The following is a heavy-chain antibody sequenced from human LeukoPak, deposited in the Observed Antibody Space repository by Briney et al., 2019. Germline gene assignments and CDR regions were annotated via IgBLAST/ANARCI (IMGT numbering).Heavy chain of an antibody. Sequence: SQTLSLTCTVSGGSISSDDYYWSWIRQPPGKGLEWIGYIYYSGSTYYNPSLKSRVTISVDTSKNQFSLKLSSVTAADTAVYYCARGVTMVRGHRGFDYWGQGTLVTVSS. CDR3: ARGVTMVRGHRGFDY. J-gene: IGHJ4*02. D-gene: IGHD3-10*01. CDR1: GGSISSDDYY. V-gene: IGHV4-30-4*08. CDR2: IYYSGST.